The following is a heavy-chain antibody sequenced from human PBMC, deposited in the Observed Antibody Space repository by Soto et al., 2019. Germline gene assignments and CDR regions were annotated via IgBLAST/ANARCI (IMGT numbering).Heavy chain of an antibody. CDR2: IIPIFGTA. D-gene: IGHD1-1*01. CDR1: GGTFSSYA. CDR3: AEGPTSGWLQLNWFDP. Sequence: SVKVSCKASGGTFSSYAISWVRQAPGQGLEWMGGIIPIFGTANYAQKFQGRVTITADESTSTAYMELSSLRSEDTAVYYCAEGPTSGWLQLNWFDPWGQGTLGTVS. V-gene: IGHV1-69*13. J-gene: IGHJ5*02.